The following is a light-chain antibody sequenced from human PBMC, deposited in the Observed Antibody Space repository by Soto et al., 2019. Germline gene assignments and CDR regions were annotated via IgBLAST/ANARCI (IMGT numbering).Light chain of an antibody. CDR2: EDN. CDR1: GGSFASNY. CDR3: QSYDSSNHVV. V-gene: IGLV6-57*04. J-gene: IGLJ2*01. Sequence: NFMLTQPHSVSESPGKTVTISCTRSGGSFASNYVQWYQQRPGSAPTTVIYEDNQRPSGVPDRFSGSIDSSSNSASLTISGLKTEDEADYYCQSYDSSNHVVFGGGTKLTVL.